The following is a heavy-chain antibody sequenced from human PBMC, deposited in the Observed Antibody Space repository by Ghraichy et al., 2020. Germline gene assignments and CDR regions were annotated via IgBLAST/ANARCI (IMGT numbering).Heavy chain of an antibody. D-gene: IGHD6-13*01. J-gene: IGHJ4*02. V-gene: IGHV4-34*01. Sequence: GSLRLSCAVYGGSFSGYYWSWIRQPPGKGLEWIGEINHSGSTNYNPSLKSRVTISVDTSKNQFSLKLSSVTAADTAVYYCARVPAPYSSTQRGNQKYYFDYWGQGTLVTVSS. CDR1: GGSFSGYY. CDR2: INHSGST. CDR3: ARVPAPYSSTQRGNQKYYFDY.